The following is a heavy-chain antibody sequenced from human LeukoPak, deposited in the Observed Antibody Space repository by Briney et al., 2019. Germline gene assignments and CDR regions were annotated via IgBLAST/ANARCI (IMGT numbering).Heavy chain of an antibody. CDR3: AHRYYYGSGSSHFDY. CDR1: GFSLSTNGVG. CDR2: IYWNDDK. V-gene: IGHV2-5*01. J-gene: IGHJ4*02. D-gene: IGHD3-10*01. Sequence: SGPTLVKPTQTLTLTCTFSGFSLSTNGVGVDWIRQPPGKALEWLALIYWNDDKRYSPSLKSRLTITKDTSKNQVVLTMTNMDPVDTATYYCAHRYYYGSGSSHFDYWGQGTLVTVSS.